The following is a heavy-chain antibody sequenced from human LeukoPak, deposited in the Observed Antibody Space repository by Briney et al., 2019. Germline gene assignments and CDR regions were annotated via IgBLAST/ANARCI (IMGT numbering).Heavy chain of an antibody. Sequence: SETLSLTCTVSDGAIAGYSWSWIRQAPGKGLEWIGYIYYSGDTNYNPSLQSRVTISVDTSKNQFSLKLSSVTAADTAVYYCARESLVFYGGNREFDYWGQGTLVTVSS. V-gene: IGHV4-59*01. CDR2: IYYSGDT. D-gene: IGHD4-23*01. CDR1: DGAIAGYS. J-gene: IGHJ4*02. CDR3: ARESLVFYGGNREFDY.